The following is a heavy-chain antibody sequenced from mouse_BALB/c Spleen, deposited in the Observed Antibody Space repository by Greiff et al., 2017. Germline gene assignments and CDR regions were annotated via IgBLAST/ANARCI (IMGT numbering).Heavy chain of an antibody. CDR1: GYSITSDYA. D-gene: IGHD1-1*02. Sequence: EVKLMESGPGLVKPSQSLSLTCTVTGYSITSDYAWNWIRQFPGNKLEWMGYISYSGSTSYNPSLKSRISITRDTSKNQFFLQLNSVTTEDTATYYCARRGVGNYVDYWGQGTTLTVSS. V-gene: IGHV3-2*02. J-gene: IGHJ2*01. CDR3: ARRGVGNYVDY. CDR2: ISYSGST.